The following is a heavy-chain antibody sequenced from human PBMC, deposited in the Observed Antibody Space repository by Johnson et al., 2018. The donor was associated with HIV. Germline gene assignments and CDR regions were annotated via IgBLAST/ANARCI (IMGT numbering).Heavy chain of an antibody. V-gene: IGHV3-15*01. CDR3: TTGLSWNDAFHI. CDR2: VKSISDGGTA. D-gene: IGHD1-1*01. J-gene: IGHJ3*02. Sequence: EVQLVESGGGLVKPGGSLRLSCAASGFTFSDYYMSWIRQAPGKGLEWVGRVKSISDGGTADYAAPVRGRFTISRDTSENTLYLQMNSLKTEDTALYYCTTGLSWNDAFHIWPQGTMVTVSS. CDR1: GFTFSDYY.